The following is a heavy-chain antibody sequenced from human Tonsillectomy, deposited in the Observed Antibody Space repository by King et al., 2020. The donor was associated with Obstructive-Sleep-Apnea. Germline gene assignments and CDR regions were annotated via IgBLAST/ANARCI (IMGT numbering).Heavy chain of an antibody. D-gene: IGHD3-10*01. CDR1: GFTFSSYA. Sequence: VQLVESGGGVVQPGRSLRLSCAASGFTFSSYAMHWVRQAPGKGMEWVAVISYEGSNKYYADSVKGRFTISRDNSKNTLYLQMNSLRAEDTAVYYCAREPTMVRGGWFDPWGQGTLVTVSS. J-gene: IGHJ5*02. V-gene: IGHV3-30*04. CDR2: ISYEGSNK. CDR3: AREPTMVRGGWFDP.